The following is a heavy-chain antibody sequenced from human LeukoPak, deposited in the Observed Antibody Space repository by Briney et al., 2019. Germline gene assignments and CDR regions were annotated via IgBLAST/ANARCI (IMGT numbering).Heavy chain of an antibody. CDR1: GGSVSSGSYY. J-gene: IGHJ4*02. D-gene: IGHD1-26*01. CDR3: ARESGAFSPFGF. CDR2: IYYSGST. Sequence: PSETLSLTCTVSGGSVSSGSYYWSWIRQPPGKGLEWIGYIYYSGSTNYNPSLKSRVSMSIYKSKNQLSLKLTSVTAADTAMYYCARESGAFSPFGFWGQGTLVTVSS. V-gene: IGHV4-61*01.